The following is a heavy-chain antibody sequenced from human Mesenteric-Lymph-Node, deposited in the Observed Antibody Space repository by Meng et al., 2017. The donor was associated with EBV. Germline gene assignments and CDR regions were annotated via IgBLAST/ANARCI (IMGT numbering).Heavy chain of an antibody. Sequence: QVQLKESGQGVVTLSQSLSLTCAVSGGSSSSGGYYWSWLRQPPGKGLEWIGYIYYSGSTYYNPSLKSRVTISVATSKNQFSLKLSSVTAADTAVYYCARVEQWLLYFDYWGQGTLVTVSS. J-gene: IGHJ4*02. CDR2: IYYSGST. CDR1: GGSSSSGGYY. D-gene: IGHD6-19*01. CDR3: ARVEQWLLYFDY. V-gene: IGHV4-30-4*01.